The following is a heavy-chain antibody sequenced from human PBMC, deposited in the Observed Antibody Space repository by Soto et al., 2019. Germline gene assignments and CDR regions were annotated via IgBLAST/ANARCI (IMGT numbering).Heavy chain of an antibody. CDR3: ARDTYDDILTGYPKYYYYYGMEV. D-gene: IGHD3-9*01. Sequence: QVQLVESGGGVVQPGRSLRLSCAASGFTFSSYGMHWVRQAPGKGLEWVAVIWYDGSNKYYADSVKGRFTISSDNSKNALNQQMSSLRAEYTAVYYCARDTYDDILTGYPKYYYYYGMEVWGQGTTVTVAS. J-gene: IGHJ6*02. CDR1: GFTFSSYG. CDR2: IWYDGSNK. V-gene: IGHV3-33*01.